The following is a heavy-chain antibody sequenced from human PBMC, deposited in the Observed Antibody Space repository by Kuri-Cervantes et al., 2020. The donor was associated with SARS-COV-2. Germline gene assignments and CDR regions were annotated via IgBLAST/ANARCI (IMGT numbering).Heavy chain of an antibody. CDR1: GYTFSGNW. V-gene: IGHV5-51*01. D-gene: IGHD3-10*01. CDR3: ARQIRMTMVRGVIDYFDF. J-gene: IGHJ4*02. CDR2: IYPGDSDT. Sequence: KVSCKGSGYTFSGNWIGWVRQMPGKGLEWMGTIYPGDSDTRYSPSFQGQVTISADKSTSTAYLQWSSLKASDTALYYCARQIRMTMVRGVIDYFDFWGQGTLVTVSS.